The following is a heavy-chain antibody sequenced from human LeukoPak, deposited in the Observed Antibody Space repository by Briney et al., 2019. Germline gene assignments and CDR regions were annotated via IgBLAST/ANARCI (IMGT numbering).Heavy chain of an antibody. J-gene: IGHJ1*01. CDR1: GYSFASSW. Sequence: GESLKISCTASGYSFASSWIAWVRQMPGKGLEWMGIIFPDDSNTGYNPSFQGQVTMSADKSVSTAYLQWSSLKASDTAIYYCARGINDEYFQSWGQGTLVTVSS. CDR3: ARGINDEYFQS. CDR2: IFPDDSNT. D-gene: IGHD2/OR15-2a*01. V-gene: IGHV5-51*01.